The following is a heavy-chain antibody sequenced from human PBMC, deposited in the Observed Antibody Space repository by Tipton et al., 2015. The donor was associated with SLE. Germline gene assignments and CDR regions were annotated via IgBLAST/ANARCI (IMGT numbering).Heavy chain of an antibody. J-gene: IGHJ4*02. Sequence: TLSLTCTVSDGSIRSTNYYWGWIRQPPGKGPEWIGSIFYTGSTYYNPSLKSRVSFSIDTSKHQFSLKLNSVTAADTAVYYCAGRHYSGPFDSWGQGTLVTVSS. V-gene: IGHV4-39*07. D-gene: IGHD5-12*01. CDR1: DGSIRSTNYY. CDR2: IFYTGST. CDR3: AGRHYSGPFDS.